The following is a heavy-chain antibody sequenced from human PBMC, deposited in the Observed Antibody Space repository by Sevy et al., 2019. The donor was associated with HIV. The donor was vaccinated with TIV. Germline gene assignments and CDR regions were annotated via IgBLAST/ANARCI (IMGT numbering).Heavy chain of an antibody. CDR1: GYSFTTYD. J-gene: IGHJ4*02. CDR3: ARAPTEIYTYYFDF. V-gene: IGHV1-18*01. Sequence: ASVKVSCKASGYSFTTYDISWVRQAPGQGLEWMGWITAYNGNTNYAQNFQGRVTMTTDTSTSTAYMELRSLRSDDTALYFNARAPTEIYTYYFDFWGQGTLVTVSS. D-gene: IGHD4-4*01. CDR2: ITAYNGNT.